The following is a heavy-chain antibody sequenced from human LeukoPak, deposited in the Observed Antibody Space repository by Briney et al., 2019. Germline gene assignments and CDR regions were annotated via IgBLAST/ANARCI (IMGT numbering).Heavy chain of an antibody. D-gene: IGHD3-10*01. J-gene: IGHJ4*02. V-gene: IGHV3-53*01. CDR1: GFTVSRDY. CDR3: ARTPGGSGNFFDY. Sequence: GGSLRLSCAASGFTVSRDYMSWVRQAPRKGLEWVSIIYSGGSTYYADSVKGRFTISRDNSKGTLYLQMNSLRVEDTAVYYCARTPGGSGNFFDYWGQGTLVTVSS. CDR2: IYSGGST.